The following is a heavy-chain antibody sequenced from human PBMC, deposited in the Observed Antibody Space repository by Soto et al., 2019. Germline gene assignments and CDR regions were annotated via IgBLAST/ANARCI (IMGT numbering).Heavy chain of an antibody. D-gene: IGHD1-1*01. CDR1: GYNFDAFD. CDR2: MNPRTGDT. CDR3: VQQPGGVATPGYDS. J-gene: IGHJ4*02. V-gene: IGHV1-8*02. Sequence: QVQLVQSGAEVKKPGASVKVSCEASGYNFDAFDIHWVRQAAGQGLEWMGWMNPRTGDTAFAQEFQDRVNMTSDTSIKTAYMEVSGLRSKDTAVYLCVQQPGGVATPGYDSWGQGSLGTVS.